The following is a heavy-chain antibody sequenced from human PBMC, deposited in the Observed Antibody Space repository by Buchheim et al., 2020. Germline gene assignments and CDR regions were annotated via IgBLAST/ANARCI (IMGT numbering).Heavy chain of an antibody. J-gene: IGHJ6*02. Sequence: VKKPGSSVKVSCKASGGTFSSYTISWVRQAPGQGLEWMGRIIPILGIANYAQKFQGRVTITADKSTSTAYMELSSLRSEDTAVYYCARAGITGTTAWYYGMDVWGQGTT. CDR3: ARAGITGTTAWYYGMDV. D-gene: IGHD1-7*01. V-gene: IGHV1-69*02. CDR2: IIPILGIA. CDR1: GGTFSSYT.